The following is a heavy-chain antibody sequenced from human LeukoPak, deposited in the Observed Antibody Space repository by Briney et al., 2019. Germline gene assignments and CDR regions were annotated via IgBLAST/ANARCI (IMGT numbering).Heavy chain of an antibody. V-gene: IGHV3-23*01. CDR2: ISGSGAST. CDR1: GFTLSTNA. J-gene: IGHJ4*02. CDR3: AKDVGKWESLHFFDY. Sequence: GGSLRLSCLTSGFTLSTNAMSWVRQAPGKGLEWISGISGSGASTYYADSVKGRFTISRNDSRNTLYLQMNSLRGDDTAVYYCAKDVGKWESLHFFDYWGQGTLVTVSS. D-gene: IGHD1-26*01.